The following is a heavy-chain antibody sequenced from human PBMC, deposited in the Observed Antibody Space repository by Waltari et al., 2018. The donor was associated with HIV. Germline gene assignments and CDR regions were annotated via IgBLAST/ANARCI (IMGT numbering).Heavy chain of an antibody. Sequence: QVQLQESGPGLVKPSQTLSLTCSVSGGSISSGSYYWSWIRQPAGKGREWIGRIYTSGRTNSNPSLKSRVTISVDTSKNQLSLKLNSVTAADTAVYYCARESGYDLKAFDIWGQGTMVTVSS. CDR3: ARESGYDLKAFDI. D-gene: IGHD5-12*01. CDR2: IYTSGRT. V-gene: IGHV4-61*02. J-gene: IGHJ3*02. CDR1: GGSISSGSYY.